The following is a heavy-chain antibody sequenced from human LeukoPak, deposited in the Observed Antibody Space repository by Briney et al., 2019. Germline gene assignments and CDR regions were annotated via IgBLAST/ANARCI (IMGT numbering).Heavy chain of an antibody. Sequence: GGSLRLSCAASGFTFSSYRMNWVRQAPGKGLEWVSSISSSSSYIYYADSVKGRFTISRDNAKNSLYLQMNSLRAEDTAVYYCARDSPRSAEWLLYGRYYFDYWGQGTLVTVSS. J-gene: IGHJ4*02. CDR1: GFTFSSYR. V-gene: IGHV3-21*01. CDR2: ISSSSSYI. D-gene: IGHD3-3*01. CDR3: ARDSPRSAEWLLYGRYYFDY.